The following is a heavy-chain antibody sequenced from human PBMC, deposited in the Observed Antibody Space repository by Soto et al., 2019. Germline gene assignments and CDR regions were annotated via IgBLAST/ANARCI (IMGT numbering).Heavy chain of an antibody. J-gene: IGHJ6*03. CDR2: ISWNSGSI. Sequence: GGSLRLSCAASGFTFDDYAMHWVRQAPGKGLEWVSGISWNSGSIGYADSVKGRFTISRDNAKNSLYLQMNSLRAEDTALYYCVRTTYYYYYMDVWGKGTTVTVSS. V-gene: IGHV3-9*01. CDR3: VRTTYYYYYMDV. CDR1: GFTFDDYA. D-gene: IGHD1-1*01.